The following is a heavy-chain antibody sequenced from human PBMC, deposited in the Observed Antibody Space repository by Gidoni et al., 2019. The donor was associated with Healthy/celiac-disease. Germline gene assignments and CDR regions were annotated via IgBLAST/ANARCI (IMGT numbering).Heavy chain of an antibody. CDR3: ARAPGRYCSGGSCYIPYYYYYYGMDV. D-gene: IGHD2-15*01. CDR1: SSYG. V-gene: IGHV3-33*01. Sequence: SSYGMHWVRQAPGKGLEWVAVIWYDGSNKYYADSVKGRFTISRDNSKNTLYLQMNSLRAEDTAVYYCARAPGRYCSGGSCYIPYYYYYYGMDVWGQGTTVTVSS. CDR2: IWYDGSNK. J-gene: IGHJ6*02.